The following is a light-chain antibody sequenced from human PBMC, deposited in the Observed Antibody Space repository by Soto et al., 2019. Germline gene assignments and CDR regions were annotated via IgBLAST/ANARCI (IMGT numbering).Light chain of an antibody. CDR1: QSVSSN. CDR2: GAS. V-gene: IGKV3-15*01. Sequence: EIVMTQSPATLSVSPGERATLSCRASQSVSSNLAWYQQKAGQAPRLLIYGASTRATGIPDRFSGSGSGTEFTLTISSLQSGDFATYYCQQFYDYPLTFGGGTKVEIK. CDR3: QQFYDYPLT. J-gene: IGKJ4*01.